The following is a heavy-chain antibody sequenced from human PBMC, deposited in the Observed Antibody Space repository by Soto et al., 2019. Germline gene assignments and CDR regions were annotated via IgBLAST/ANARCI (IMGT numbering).Heavy chain of an antibody. CDR3: AEGASQGPVDC. Sequence: QVQLQESGPGLVKPSETLSLTCAVSGYSISSSNWWGWIRQPPGKGLEWIGYIYHSGTTYYNPSLKRRVTMSVEMPKNQFCLKLTSVAAVDTAVYYCAEGASQGPVDCWGQGTLVTVSS. CDR2: IYHSGTT. J-gene: IGHJ4*02. V-gene: IGHV4-28*01. CDR1: GYSISSSNW.